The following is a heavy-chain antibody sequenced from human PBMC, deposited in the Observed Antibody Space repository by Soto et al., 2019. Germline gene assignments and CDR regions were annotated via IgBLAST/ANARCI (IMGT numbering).Heavy chain of an antibody. Sequence: GASVKVSCKASGYTFTSYGISWVLQAPGQGLEWMGWISAYNGNTNYAQKLQGRVTMTTDTSTSTAYMELRSLRSDDTAVYYCARKEEYYYDSSGYHLTASFDYWGQGTLVTVSS. CDR1: GYTFTSYG. D-gene: IGHD3-22*01. CDR3: ARKEEYYYDSSGYHLTASFDY. CDR2: ISAYNGNT. V-gene: IGHV1-18*04. J-gene: IGHJ4*02.